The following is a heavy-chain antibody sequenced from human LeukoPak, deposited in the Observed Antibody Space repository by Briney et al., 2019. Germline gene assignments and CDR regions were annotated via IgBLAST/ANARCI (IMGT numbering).Heavy chain of an antibody. V-gene: IGHV3-30-3*01. CDR2: ISYDGSNK. D-gene: IGHD1-26*01. CDR1: GFTFSSYA. Sequence: PGGSLRLSCAASGFTFSSYAIHWVRQAPGKGLEWVAVISYDGSNKYYADSVTGRFTISRDNSRNTLYLQMNSLRGDDTAVYYCAKDVGKWESLHFFDYWGQGTLVTVSS. CDR3: AKDVGKWESLHFFDY. J-gene: IGHJ4*02.